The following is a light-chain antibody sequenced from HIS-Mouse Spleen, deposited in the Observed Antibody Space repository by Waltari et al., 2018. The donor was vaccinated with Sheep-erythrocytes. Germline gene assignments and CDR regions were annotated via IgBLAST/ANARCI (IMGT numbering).Light chain of an antibody. CDR1: KLGDKY. J-gene: IGLJ1*01. Sequence: SYELTQPPSVSVSPGQTASITCSGDKLGDKYACWYQQKPGQSPVLVIYQDSKRPSGIPWRFSGSNSGNTATLTISGTQAMDEADYYCQAWDSSKGVFGTGTKVTVL. V-gene: IGLV3-1*01. CDR2: QDS. CDR3: QAWDSSKGV.